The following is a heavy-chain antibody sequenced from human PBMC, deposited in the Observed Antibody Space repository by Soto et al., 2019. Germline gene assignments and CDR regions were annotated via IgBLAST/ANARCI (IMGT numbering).Heavy chain of an antibody. CDR3: ARDSVAVAGAHWYFDL. Sequence: QVQIVQSGAEVKKPGASVKVSCKASGYTFTSYAMHWVRQAPGQRLEWMGWINAGNGNTKYSQKFQGRVTITRDTSASTAYMELSSLRSEDTAVYYCARDSVAVAGAHWYFDLWGRGTLVTVSS. J-gene: IGHJ2*01. V-gene: IGHV1-3*01. D-gene: IGHD6-19*01. CDR1: GYTFTSYA. CDR2: INAGNGNT.